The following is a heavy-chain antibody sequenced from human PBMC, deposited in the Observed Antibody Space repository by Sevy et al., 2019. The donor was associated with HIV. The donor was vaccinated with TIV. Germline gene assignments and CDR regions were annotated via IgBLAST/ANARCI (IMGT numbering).Heavy chain of an antibody. CDR3: VRHLTNYLYWYFDL. D-gene: IGHD2-8*01. V-gene: IGHV4-39*01. J-gene: IGHJ2*01. Sequence: SETLSLTCSVSGGSISGSTYYWGWIRQSPGKGLEWIGSLYYGGSTYSNPSLKSRVTTSEDASKNQFSLKLNSVTAADTAMYYCVRHLTNYLYWYFDLWGRGALVTVSS. CDR2: LYYGGST. CDR1: GGSISGSTYY.